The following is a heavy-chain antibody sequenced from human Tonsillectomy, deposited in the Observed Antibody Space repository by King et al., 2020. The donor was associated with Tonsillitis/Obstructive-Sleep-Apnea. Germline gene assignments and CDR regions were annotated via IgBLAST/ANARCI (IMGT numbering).Heavy chain of an antibody. D-gene: IGHD2-15*01. CDR2: INHSGST. J-gene: IGHJ6*03. Sequence: VQLQQWGAGLLKPSETLSLTCAVYGGSFSGDYWSWIRQPPGKGLEWIGEINHSGSTNYNSSLKSRVTISVDTSKNQFSLKLSSVTAADTAVYYCARGVVVVVVAATSSYYMDVWGKGTTVTVSS. CDR3: ARGVVVVVVAATSSYYMDV. V-gene: IGHV4-34*01. CDR1: GGSFSGDY.